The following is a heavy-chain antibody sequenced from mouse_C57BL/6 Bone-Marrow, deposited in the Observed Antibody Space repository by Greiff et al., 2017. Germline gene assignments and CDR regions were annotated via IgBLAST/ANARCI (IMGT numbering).Heavy chain of an antibody. CDR1: GYAFSSYW. Sequence: QVQLQQSGAELVKPGASVKISCKASGYAFSSYWMNWVKQRPGKGLEWIGQIYPGDGDTNYNGKFKGKATLTADKSSSTAYMQLSSLTSEDSAVXFCARSNYYGNSYCFDYWGQGTTLTVSS. D-gene: IGHD2-1*01. CDR2: IYPGDGDT. J-gene: IGHJ2*01. V-gene: IGHV1-80*01. CDR3: ARSNYYGNSYCFDY.